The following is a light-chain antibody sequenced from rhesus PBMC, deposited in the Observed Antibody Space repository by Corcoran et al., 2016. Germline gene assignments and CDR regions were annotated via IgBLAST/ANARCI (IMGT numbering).Light chain of an antibody. CDR3: QQRNAYPLT. CDR2: DAS. CDR1: QGISTS. V-gene: IGKV1-38*01. J-gene: IGKJ4*01. Sequence: DIQLTQSPSSLSASVGDRVTFTCRARQGISTSLDWFQQKSGKAPKLLIYDASTLHSGVPSRFSGSGSGTEVTPTISSLQPEDFATYYCQQRNAYPLTFGGGTKVEIK.